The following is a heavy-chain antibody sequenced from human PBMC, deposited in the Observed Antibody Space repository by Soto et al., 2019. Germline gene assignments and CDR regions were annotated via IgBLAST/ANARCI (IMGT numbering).Heavy chain of an antibody. CDR1: GFTFSSYG. CDR3: AKEGGAFGGSGYYYGMDV. V-gene: IGHV3-33*06. Sequence: QVQLVESGVGVVRPGRSLRLSCVASGFTFSSYGLHWVRQAPGKGLEWVALIWYDESSKYYEASVKGRFTISRDNSKNTLYLQMNSLRAEDTAVYYCAKEGGAFGGSGYYYGMDVWGQGTTVTVSS. D-gene: IGHD3-3*01. J-gene: IGHJ6*02. CDR2: IWYDESSK.